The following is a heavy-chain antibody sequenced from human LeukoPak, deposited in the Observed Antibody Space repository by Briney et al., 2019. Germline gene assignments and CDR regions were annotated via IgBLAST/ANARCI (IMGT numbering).Heavy chain of an antibody. CDR2: IYYSGST. CDR1: GGSISSGDYY. CDR3: ARGGSSGWYNHYYYYGMDV. V-gene: IGHV4-30-4*01. J-gene: IGHJ6*02. Sequence: PSETLSLTCTVSGGSISSGDYYWRWIRQPPGKGLEWIGYIYYSGSTYYNPSLKSRVTISVDTSKNQFSLKLSSVTAADTAVYYCARGGSSGWYNHYYYYGMDVWGQGTTVTVSS. D-gene: IGHD6-19*01.